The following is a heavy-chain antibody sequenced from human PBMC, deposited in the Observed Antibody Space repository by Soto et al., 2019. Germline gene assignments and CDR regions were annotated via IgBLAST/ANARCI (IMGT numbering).Heavy chain of an antibody. D-gene: IGHD2-21*02. CDR2: IKQDGSEK. V-gene: IGHV3-7*01. CDR3: ARVRALGGDSGNDAFDI. CDR1: GFTFSSYW. Sequence: GESLKISCAASGFTFSSYWMSWVRQAPGKGLEWVANIKQDGSEKYYVDSVKGRFTISRDNAKNSLYLQMNSLRAEDTAVYYCARVRALGGDSGNDAFDIWGQGTMVTVSS. J-gene: IGHJ3*02.